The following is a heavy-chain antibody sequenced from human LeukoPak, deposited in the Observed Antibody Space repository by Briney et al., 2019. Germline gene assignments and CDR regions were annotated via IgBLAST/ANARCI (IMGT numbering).Heavy chain of an antibody. V-gene: IGHV3-21*01. CDR2: ISSSSSYI. J-gene: IGHJ3*02. D-gene: IGHD2-15*01. CDR1: GFTFSSYA. Sequence: PGGSLRLSCAASGFTFSSYAMSWVRQAPGKGLEWVSSISSSSSYIYYADSVKGRFTISRDDAKNSLYLQMNSLRAEDTAVYYCASGYCSGGSCYGAFDIWGQGTMVTVSS. CDR3: ASGYCSGGSCYGAFDI.